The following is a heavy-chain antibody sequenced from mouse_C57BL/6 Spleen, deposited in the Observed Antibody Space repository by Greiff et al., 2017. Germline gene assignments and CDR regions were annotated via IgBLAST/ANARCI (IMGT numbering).Heavy chain of an antibody. Sequence: QVQLKQSGAELVRPGASVTLSCKASGYTFTDYEMHWVKQTPVHGLEWIGAIDPETGGTAYNQKFKGKAILTADKSSSTAYMELRSLTSEDSAVYYCTRGPPDYWGQGTTLTVSS. V-gene: IGHV1-15*01. CDR2: IDPETGGT. D-gene: IGHD6-1*01. J-gene: IGHJ2*01. CDR3: TRGPPDY. CDR1: GYTFTDYE.